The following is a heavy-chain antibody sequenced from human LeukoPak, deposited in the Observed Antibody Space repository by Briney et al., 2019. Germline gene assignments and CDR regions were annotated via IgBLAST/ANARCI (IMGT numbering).Heavy chain of an antibody. V-gene: IGHV3-48*02. Sequence: GGSLRLSCAAAAFSFSTYTMTCVRQPQGKGLEWVSYITSPSSGILYADYVKGRFTPSRDNAKNSVFLQMNSLRDEDTDVYYCVRVNILQTRTRWFDPWGQGTLVTVSS. CDR3: VRVNILQTRTRWFDP. CDR1: AFSFSTYT. CDR2: ITSPSSGI. D-gene: IGHD1-1*01. J-gene: IGHJ5*02.